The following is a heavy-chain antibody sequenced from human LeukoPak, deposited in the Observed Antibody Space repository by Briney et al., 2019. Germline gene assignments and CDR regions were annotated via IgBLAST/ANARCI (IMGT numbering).Heavy chain of an antibody. V-gene: IGHV1-69*04. CDR1: GGTFSSYA. D-gene: IGHD3-16*01. CDR2: IIPILGIA. J-gene: IGHJ3*02. Sequence: EASVKVSCKASGGTFSSYAISWVRQAPGQGLEWMGRIIPILGIANYAQKFQGRVTITADKSTSTANMELSSLRSEDTAVYYCARVAELGSTDAFDIWGQGTMVTVSS. CDR3: ARVAELGSTDAFDI.